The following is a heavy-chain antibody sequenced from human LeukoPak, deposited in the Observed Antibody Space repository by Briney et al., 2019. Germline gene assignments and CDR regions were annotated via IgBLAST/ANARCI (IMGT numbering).Heavy chain of an antibody. D-gene: IGHD2-21*01. CDR2: IYPGDSDT. CDR3: AREVYTYCGGDCYLGYYYYYMDV. J-gene: IGHJ6*03. CDR1: GYSFTSYW. V-gene: IGHV5-51*01. Sequence: GESLKISCKGSGYSFTSYWIGWVRQMPGKGLEWMGIIYPGDSDTRYSPSFQVQVTISADKSISTAYLQWTRLKASDTAMYYCAREVYTYCGGDCYLGYYYYYMDVWGKGTTVTVSS.